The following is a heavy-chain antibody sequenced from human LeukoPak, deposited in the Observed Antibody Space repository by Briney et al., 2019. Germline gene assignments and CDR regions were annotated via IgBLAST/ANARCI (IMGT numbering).Heavy chain of an antibody. CDR2: IIPIFGTA. D-gene: IGHD5-24*01. Sequence: ASVKVSCKASGGTFSSYAISWVRQAPGQGLEWMGGIIPIFGTANYAQKFQGRVTITADESTSTAYMELSSLRSEDTAVYYCARDYDGYNWALGAFDIWGQGTMVTVSS. CDR1: GGTFSSYA. CDR3: ARDYDGYNWALGAFDI. V-gene: IGHV1-69*13. J-gene: IGHJ3*02.